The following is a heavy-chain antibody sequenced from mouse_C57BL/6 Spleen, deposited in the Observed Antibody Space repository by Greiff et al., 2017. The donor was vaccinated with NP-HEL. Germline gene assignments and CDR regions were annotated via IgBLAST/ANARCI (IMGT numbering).Heavy chain of an antibody. CDR2: IYPGDGDT. CDR3: ARSEDGNYNYAMDY. Sequence: QVQLQQSGPELVKPGASVKISCKASGYAFSSSWMNWVKQRPGKGLEWIGRIYPGDGDTNYNGKFKGKATLTADKSSSTAYMQLSSLTSEDSAVYFCARSEDGNYNYAMDYWGQGTSVTVSS. D-gene: IGHD2-1*01. V-gene: IGHV1-82*01. J-gene: IGHJ4*01. CDR1: GYAFSSSW.